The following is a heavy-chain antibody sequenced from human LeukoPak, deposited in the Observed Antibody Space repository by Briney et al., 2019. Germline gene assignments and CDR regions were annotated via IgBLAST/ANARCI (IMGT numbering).Heavy chain of an antibody. J-gene: IGHJ4*02. D-gene: IGHD3-10*01. CDR1: GYTFTSYG. CDR3: AREMVRGVIDY. Sequence: ASVKVSCKASGYTFTSYGISWVRQAPGQGLEWMGWISAYNGNANYAQKLQGRVTMATDTSTSTAYMELRSLRSDDTAVYYCAREMVRGVIDYWGQGTLVTVSS. CDR2: ISAYNGNA. V-gene: IGHV1-18*01.